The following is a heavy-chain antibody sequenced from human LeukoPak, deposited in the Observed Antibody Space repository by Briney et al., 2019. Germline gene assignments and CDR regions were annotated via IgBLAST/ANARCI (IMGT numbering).Heavy chain of an antibody. CDR3: ARVIIGYSYGGFGFDY. CDR1: GYTFTSYG. D-gene: IGHD5-18*01. CDR2: ISAYNGNT. V-gene: IGHV1-18*01. J-gene: IGHJ4*02. Sequence: ASVNVSCKASGYTFTSYGISWVRQAPGQGLEWMGWISAYNGNTNYAQKLQGRVTTTTDTSTSTAYMELRSLRSDDTAVYYCARVIIGYSYGGFGFDYWGQGTLVTVSS.